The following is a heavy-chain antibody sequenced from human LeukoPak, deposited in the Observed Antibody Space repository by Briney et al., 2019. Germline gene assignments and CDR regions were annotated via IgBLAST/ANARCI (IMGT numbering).Heavy chain of an antibody. V-gene: IGHV3-48*02. CDR3: ARELSTDGFHLFDY. CDR2: ISSSSTV. J-gene: IGHJ4*02. D-gene: IGHD3-10*01. CDR1: AFTFSTSS. Sequence: GGSLRLSCAASAFTFSTSSMNWVRQAPGKGLEWVSYISSSSTVYYAGSVKGRFTISRDSAKNSLYLQMNSLRDEDTAVYYCARELSTDGFHLFDYWGQGTLVTVSS.